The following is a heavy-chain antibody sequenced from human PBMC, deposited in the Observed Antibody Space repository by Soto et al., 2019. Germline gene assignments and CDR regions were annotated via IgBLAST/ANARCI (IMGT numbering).Heavy chain of an antibody. CDR3: TSRWPDY. CDR1: GFTFSHAW. J-gene: IGHJ4*01. V-gene: IGHV3-15*01. CDR2: IKSKTDGGTT. D-gene: IGHD6-19*01. Sequence: EVQLVESGGGLVKPGESLRLSCAASGFTFSHAWMSWVRQAPGKGLEWVGRIKSKTDGGTTDYAAPVKGRFSISRDDSKNTLYLQMNGLRTEDTAVYYCTSRWPDYWGHGTVVTVSS.